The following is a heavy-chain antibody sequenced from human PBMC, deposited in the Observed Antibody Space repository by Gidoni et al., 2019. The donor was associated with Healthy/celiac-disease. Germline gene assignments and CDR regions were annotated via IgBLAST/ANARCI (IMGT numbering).Heavy chain of an antibody. CDR1: GGSFSGYY. Sequence: QVQLQQWGAGLLKPSETLSLTCAVYGGSFSGYYWSWIRQPPGKGLEWIGEINHSGSTNYNPSLKSRVTISVDTSKNQFSLKLSSVTAADTAVYYCARESQPTTVKGYYYYMDVWGKGTTVTVSS. D-gene: IGHD4-4*01. CDR2: INHSGST. V-gene: IGHV4-34*01. J-gene: IGHJ6*03. CDR3: ARESQPTTVKGYYYYMDV.